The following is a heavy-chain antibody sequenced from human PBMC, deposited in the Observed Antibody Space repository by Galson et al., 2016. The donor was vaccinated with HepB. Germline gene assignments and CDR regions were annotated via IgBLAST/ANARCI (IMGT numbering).Heavy chain of an antibody. V-gene: IGHV1-2*02. Sequence: SVKVSCKASGYTFTGYYMHWVRQAPGQGLEWMGWINPNSGGPNYAQKFQGRVTMTRDTSISTAYMELSSLRSNDTAVYYCARDRLGGYDYHWGQGTLVTVSS. CDR3: ARDRLGGYDYH. CDR2: INPNSGGP. CDR1: GYTFTGYY. D-gene: IGHD5-12*01. J-gene: IGHJ5*02.